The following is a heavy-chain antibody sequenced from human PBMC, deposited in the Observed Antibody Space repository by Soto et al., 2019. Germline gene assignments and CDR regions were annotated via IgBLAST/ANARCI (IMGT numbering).Heavy chain of an antibody. Sequence: GESLKISCAASGFTFSDYYMSWIRQAPGKGLEWVSYISSSSSYTNYADSVKGRFTISRDNAKNSLYLQMNSLRAEDTAVYYCARVGTGTTFYYYGMDVWGQGTTVTVSS. D-gene: IGHD1-7*01. CDR1: GFTFSDYY. V-gene: IGHV3-11*06. J-gene: IGHJ6*02. CDR2: ISSSSSYT. CDR3: ARVGTGTTFYYYGMDV.